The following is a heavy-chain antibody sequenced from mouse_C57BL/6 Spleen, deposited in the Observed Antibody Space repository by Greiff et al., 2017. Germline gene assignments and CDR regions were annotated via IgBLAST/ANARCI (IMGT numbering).Heavy chain of an antibody. CDR3: ARSLYGTHAMDY. CDR1: GYTFTDYN. CDR2: INPNNGGT. D-gene: IGHD2-1*01. Sequence: DVHLVESGPELVKPGASVKIPCKASGYTFTDYNMDWVKQSHGKSLEWIGDINPNNGGTIYNQKFKGKATLTVDKSSSTAYMELRSLTSEDTAVYYCARSLYGTHAMDYWGQGTSVTVSS. V-gene: IGHV1-18*01. J-gene: IGHJ4*01.